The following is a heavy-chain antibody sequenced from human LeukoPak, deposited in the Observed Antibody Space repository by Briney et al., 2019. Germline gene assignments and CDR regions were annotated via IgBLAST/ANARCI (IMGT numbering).Heavy chain of an antibody. CDR2: IYYSGST. CDR1: GGSISRSSYY. D-gene: IGHD3-10*01. CDR3: ARPGDGSGSYYGY. V-gene: IGHV4-39*01. J-gene: IGHJ4*02. Sequence: PSETLSLTCTVSGGSISRSSYYWGWIRQPPGKGLEWIGSIYYSGSTYYNPSLKSRVTISVDTSKNQFSLKLSSVTAADTAVYYCARPGDGSGSYYGYWGQGTLVTVSS.